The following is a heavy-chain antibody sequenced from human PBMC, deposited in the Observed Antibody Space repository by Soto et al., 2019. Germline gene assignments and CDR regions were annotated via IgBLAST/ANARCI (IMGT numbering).Heavy chain of an antibody. V-gene: IGHV3-23*01. Sequence: EVLLLESGGVLVQSGGSLRLSCAASGFTFSTYAMSWVRQATWKGLEWVSAITGSGGDTGHADSVKGRLTISRDNSKSTLYLQMNSLRADDTALYYCAKGSGGRRPYYFDYWGQGSLVTVSS. CDR3: AKGSGGRRPYYFDY. J-gene: IGHJ4*02. CDR2: ITGSGGDT. CDR1: GFTFSTYA. D-gene: IGHD2-15*01.